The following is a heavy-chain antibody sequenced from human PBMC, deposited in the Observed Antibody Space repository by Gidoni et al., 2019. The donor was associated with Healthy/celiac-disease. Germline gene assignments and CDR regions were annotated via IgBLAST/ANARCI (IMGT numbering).Heavy chain of an antibody. CDR1: GGTFSSYA. CDR3: ARGNYDYVWGSYRYNWFDP. Sequence: QVQLAQSGAEVKKPGSSVKVSCKASGGTFSSYAISWVRQAPGQGLEWMGGIIPIFGTANYAQKFQGRVTITADKSTSTAYMELSSLRSEDTAVYYCARGNYDYVWGSYRYNWFDPWGQGTLVTVSS. D-gene: IGHD3-16*02. J-gene: IGHJ5*02. V-gene: IGHV1-69*06. CDR2: IIPIFGTA.